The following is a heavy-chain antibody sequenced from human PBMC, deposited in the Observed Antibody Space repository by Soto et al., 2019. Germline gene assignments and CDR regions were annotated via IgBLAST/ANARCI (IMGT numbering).Heavy chain of an antibody. CDR2: ISAYNGNT. V-gene: IGHV1-18*01. Sequence: QVQLVQSGAEVKKPGASVKVSCKASGYNFNSYTISWVRQAPGQGLEWMGRISAYNGNTNYAQKLQGRVTMTTDTSTSTAYMELWSVRSDDTAVYHCARVVGAVGHWFDPWGQGTLVTVSS. CDR1: GYNFNSYT. J-gene: IGHJ5*02. CDR3: ARVVGAVGHWFDP. D-gene: IGHD1-26*01.